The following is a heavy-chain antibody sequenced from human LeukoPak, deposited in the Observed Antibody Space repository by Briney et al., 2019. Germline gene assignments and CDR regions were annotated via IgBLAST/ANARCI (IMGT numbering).Heavy chain of an antibody. Sequence: GGSLRLSCVDSGFTFSSYRMSWVRQAPGKGLEWVANIKQDGSEKYYVDSVKGRFTISRDNAKNSLYLQMNSLRADDSAVYYCARVAPYSIIFGFSYYYMDVWGKGTTVSVSS. J-gene: IGHJ6*03. CDR3: ARVAPYSIIFGFSYYYMDV. CDR1: GFTFSSYR. CDR2: IKQDGSEK. V-gene: IGHV3-7*01. D-gene: IGHD6-13*01.